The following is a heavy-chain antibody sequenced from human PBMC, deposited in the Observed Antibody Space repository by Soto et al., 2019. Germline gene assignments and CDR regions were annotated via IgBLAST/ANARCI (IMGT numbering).Heavy chain of an antibody. CDR3: TSGIVPIIY. Sequence: EVQLVESGGGLIQPGGSLRLSCAASGFIVSSNYMTWVRQAPGKGLEWVSVIYSGGSTYYADSVKGRFTISRDNAKNTVYLQMNSLRVGDTAVYYCTSGIVPIIYLGQGTLVTVSS. CDR2: IYSGGST. V-gene: IGHV3-53*01. CDR1: GFIVSSNY. D-gene: IGHD2-21*01. J-gene: IGHJ4*02.